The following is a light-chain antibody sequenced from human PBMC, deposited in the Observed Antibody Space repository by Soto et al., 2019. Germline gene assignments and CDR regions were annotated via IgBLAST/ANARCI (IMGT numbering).Light chain of an antibody. V-gene: IGKV1-5*03. CDR3: QQYQGT. J-gene: IGKJ1*01. CDR1: QSISSW. Sequence: DIQMTQSPSTLSASVGDRVTITCRASQSISSWLAWYQQKPGKAPKLLIYKASSLESGVPSRFSGSGSGTEFTLPISSLQPDDFATYYCQQYQGTFGQGTKVEIK. CDR2: KAS.